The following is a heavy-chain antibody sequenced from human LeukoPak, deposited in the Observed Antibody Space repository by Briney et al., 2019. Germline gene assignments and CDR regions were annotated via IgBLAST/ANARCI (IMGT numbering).Heavy chain of an antibody. D-gene: IGHD5-18*01. CDR2: IKGDWSST. CDR3: ARDGYSFGHDFDY. V-gene: IGHV3-74*01. Sequence: GGSLRLSCAASGFTFSSYWMHWVRHTPGKGLVWVSRIKGDWSSTSYADSVKGRFTISRDNAKNTLYLQMNSLRAEDTAVYYCARDGYSFGHDFDYWGQGTLVTVSS. J-gene: IGHJ4*02. CDR1: GFTFSSYW.